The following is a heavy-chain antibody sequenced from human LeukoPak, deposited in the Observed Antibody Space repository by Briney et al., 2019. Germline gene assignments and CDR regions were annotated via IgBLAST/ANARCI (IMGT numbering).Heavy chain of an antibody. J-gene: IGHJ4*02. Sequence: SETLSLTCAVYVGSFRGYYWSWLRQPPGKGLDGVGEINHSGSTNYNPSLKSRVTISVDTSKNQFSLKLSSVTAADTAVYYCARDLYYYDSSGYSYYFDYWGQGTLVTVSS. CDR2: INHSGST. D-gene: IGHD3-22*01. V-gene: IGHV4-34*01. CDR1: VGSFRGYY. CDR3: ARDLYYYDSSGYSYYFDY.